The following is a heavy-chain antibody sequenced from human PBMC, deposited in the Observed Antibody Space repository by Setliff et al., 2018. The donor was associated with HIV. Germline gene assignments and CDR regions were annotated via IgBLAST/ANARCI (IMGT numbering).Heavy chain of an antibody. Sequence: PSETLSLTCIVFGDSVSNDTYYWDWIRQSPGKGLEWIGSIYSRGNTYYTSSLKRRVIISIHTSRNQFSLKLNSVTAADSAVYYCARRQAEDYGSGRFDCWGHGMLVTSPQ. J-gene: IGHJ4*01. CDR3: ARRQAEDYGSGRFDC. CDR2: IYSRGNT. CDR1: GDSVSNDTYY. D-gene: IGHD3-10*01. V-gene: IGHV4-39*07.